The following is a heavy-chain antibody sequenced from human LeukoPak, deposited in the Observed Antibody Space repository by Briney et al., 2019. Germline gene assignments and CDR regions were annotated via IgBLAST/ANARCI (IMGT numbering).Heavy chain of an antibody. Sequence: PGGSLRLSCAASGFTFSSYSMNWVRQAPGKGLEWVSSISSSSSYIYYADSVKGRFTISRDNAKNSLYLQMNSLRAEDTAVYYCARGYYDSSGYTTLPPGAFDIWGQGTMVTVSS. CDR3: ARGYYDSSGYTTLPPGAFDI. CDR2: ISSSSSYI. V-gene: IGHV3-21*01. CDR1: GFTFSSYS. J-gene: IGHJ3*02. D-gene: IGHD3-22*01.